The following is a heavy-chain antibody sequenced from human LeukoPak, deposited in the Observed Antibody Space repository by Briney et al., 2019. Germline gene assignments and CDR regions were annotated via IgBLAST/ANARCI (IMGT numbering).Heavy chain of an antibody. CDR2: IIPIFGTA. CDR1: GGTFSSYA. D-gene: IGHD2-2*01. CDR3: ARYCSSTSCYGPEGAYGMDV. J-gene: IGHJ6*02. V-gene: IGHV1-69*13. Sequence: EASVKVSCKASGGTFSSYAISWVRQAPGQGLEWMEGIIPIFGTANYAQKFQGRVTITADESTSTAYMELSSLRSEDTAVYYCARYCSSTSCYGPEGAYGMDVWGQGTTVTVSS.